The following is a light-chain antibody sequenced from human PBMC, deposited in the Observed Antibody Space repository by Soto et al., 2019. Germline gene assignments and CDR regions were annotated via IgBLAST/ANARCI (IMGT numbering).Light chain of an antibody. J-gene: IGKJ1*01. V-gene: IGKV1-5*03. Sequence: DIQMTQSPSTLSASVGDRVTISCRASQSVSSWLAWYQQKPGKAPKLLIYKASTLASGVTSRFSGSGSGTEFTLTSSTLQPDDFATYYYQQYNSRWTFGQGTKVEIK. CDR3: QQYNSRWT. CDR1: QSVSSW. CDR2: KAS.